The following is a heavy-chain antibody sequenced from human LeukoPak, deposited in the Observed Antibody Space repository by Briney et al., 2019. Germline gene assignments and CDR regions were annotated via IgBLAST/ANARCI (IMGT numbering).Heavy chain of an antibody. CDR3: ARKRTGDQGYYFDY. D-gene: IGHD1-1*01. CDR1: GGSFNYYY. V-gene: IGHV4-59*01. J-gene: IGHJ4*01. CDR2: FYYSGST. Sequence: SETLSLTCAVYGGSFNYYYWSWIRQPPGKGLEWIGYFYYSGSTNYNPSLKTRVTISVDTSKNQFSLKVSSVTAADTAVYYCARKRTGDQGYYFDYWGQGTLVTVSS.